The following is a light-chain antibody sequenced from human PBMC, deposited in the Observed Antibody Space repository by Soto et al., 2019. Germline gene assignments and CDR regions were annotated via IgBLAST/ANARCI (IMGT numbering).Light chain of an antibody. J-gene: IGKJ5*01. CDR3: QQYGNPRIT. CDR1: KSISYW. V-gene: IGKV1-5*01. Sequence: DIQMTQSPSTLSASVGDRVTITCRASKSISYWLAWYQQKPGKAPKLLIYDASVLKSGVSSRFSGSGSGTEFTLTISRLEPEDFALYFCQQYGNPRITFGQGTRLEIK. CDR2: DAS.